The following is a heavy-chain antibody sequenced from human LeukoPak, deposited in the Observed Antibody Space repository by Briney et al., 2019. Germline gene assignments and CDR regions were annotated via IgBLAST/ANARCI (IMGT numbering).Heavy chain of an antibody. V-gene: IGHV3-23*01. CDR1: GFTFSSYA. CDR3: AREGGFYRPLDY. CDR2: ITGGGGTT. J-gene: IGHJ4*02. D-gene: IGHD3-3*01. Sequence: GGSLRLSCAASGFTFSSYAMSWVRQAPGKGLEWVSVITGGGGTTYYADSVKGRFTISRDSSKNTLHLQMNSLRAEDTAVYYCAREGGFYRPLDYSGQGTLVTVSS.